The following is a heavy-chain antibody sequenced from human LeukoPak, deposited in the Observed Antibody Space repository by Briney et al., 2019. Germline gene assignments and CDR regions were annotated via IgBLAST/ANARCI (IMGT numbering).Heavy chain of an antibody. CDR2: IYYSGST. V-gene: IGHV4-30-4*07. CDR1: GGSISSGGYS. J-gene: IGHJ4*02. Sequence: SETLSLTCAVSGGSISSGGYSWSWIRQPPGKGLEWIGYIYYSGSTYYNPSLKSRVTISVDTSKNQFSLKLSSVTAADTAVYYCARSSILLGWDYWGQGTLVTVSS. D-gene: IGHD2-15*01. CDR3: ARSSILLGWDY.